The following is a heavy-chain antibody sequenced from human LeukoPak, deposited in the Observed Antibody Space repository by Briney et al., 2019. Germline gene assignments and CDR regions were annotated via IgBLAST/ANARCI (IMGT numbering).Heavy chain of an antibody. CDR2: ISSSSSYI. Sequence: PGGSLRLSCAASGFTFSSYSMNWVRQAPGKGLEWVSSISSSSSYIYCADSEKGRFTISRDNAKNSLYLQMNSLRAEDTAVYYCASLNYWGQGTLVTVSS. CDR3: ASLNY. J-gene: IGHJ4*02. CDR1: GFTFSSYS. V-gene: IGHV3-21*01.